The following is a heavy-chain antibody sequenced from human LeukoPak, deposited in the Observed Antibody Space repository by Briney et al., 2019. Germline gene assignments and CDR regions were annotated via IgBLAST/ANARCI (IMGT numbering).Heavy chain of an antibody. D-gene: IGHD2-15*01. CDR3: ARALLIKGDAFDI. CDR2: IYHSGST. J-gene: IGHJ3*02. V-gene: IGHV4-30-2*01. CDR1: GGSISSGGYS. Sequence: SQTLSLTCAVSGGSISSGGYSWSWIRQPPGKGLEWIGYIYHSGSTYYNPSLKSRVTISVDRSKNQFALKLSSVTAADTAVYYCARALLIKGDAFDIWGQGTMVTVSS.